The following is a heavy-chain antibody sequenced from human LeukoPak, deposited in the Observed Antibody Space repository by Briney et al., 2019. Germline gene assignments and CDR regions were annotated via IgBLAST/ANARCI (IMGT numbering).Heavy chain of an antibody. CDR1: GVSISGSD. Sequence: SETLSLICTLSGVSISGSDWSWIRQPPGEGLERIAYFYYGGNTNYNPSLKSRVTISVDPSKNQFSLRMNSVTAADTAVYYCARHPPPGGLAPGLAFDLWGQETVVTVSS. V-gene: IGHV4-59*08. CDR2: FYYGGNT. J-gene: IGHJ3*01. D-gene: IGHD3-16*01. CDR3: ARHPPPGGLAPGLAFDL.